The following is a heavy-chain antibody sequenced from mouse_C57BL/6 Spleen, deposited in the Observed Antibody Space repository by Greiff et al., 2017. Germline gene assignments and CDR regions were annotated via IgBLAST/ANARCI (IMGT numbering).Heavy chain of an antibody. CDR3: ARTSQGWDVLFGY. CDR1: GFTFSDYG. J-gene: IGHJ2*01. Sequence: EVQVVESGGGLVKPGGSLKLSCAASGFTFSDYGMHWVRQAPEKGLEWVAYISSGSSTIYYADTVKGRFTISRDNAKNTLFLQMTSLRSEDTAMYYCARTSQGWDVLFGYWGQGTTLTVSS. D-gene: IGHD4-1*01. CDR2: ISSGSSTI. V-gene: IGHV5-17*01.